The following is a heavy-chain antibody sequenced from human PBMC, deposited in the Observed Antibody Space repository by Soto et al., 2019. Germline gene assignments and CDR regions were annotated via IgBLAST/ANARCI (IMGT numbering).Heavy chain of an antibody. Sequence: GASVKVSCKASGGTFSSYAISWLRQAPGQGLEWMGGIIPIFDTANYAQRFQGRVTITADESTSTAYMELSSLRSEDTAMFYCARARTIVGSTTYPGAFDIWGQGTMVTVSS. CDR2: IIPIFDTA. CDR3: ARARTIVGSTTYPGAFDI. D-gene: IGHD1-26*01. V-gene: IGHV1-69*13. J-gene: IGHJ3*02. CDR1: GGTFSSYA.